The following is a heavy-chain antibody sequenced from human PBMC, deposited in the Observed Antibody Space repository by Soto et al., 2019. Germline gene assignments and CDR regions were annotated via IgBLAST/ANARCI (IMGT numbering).Heavy chain of an antibody. CDR1: GFTFDDYA. J-gene: IGHJ4*02. Sequence: EVQLVESGGGLVQPGRSLRLSCAASGFTFDDYAMHWVRQAPGKGLEWVSGISWNNDNIGYADSVKGRFTISRDNAKSSLYLHMNSLRAEDTALYYCAKERTFGVITSFDYWGQGTLVTVSS. D-gene: IGHD3-3*01. CDR3: AKERTFGVITSFDY. V-gene: IGHV3-9*01. CDR2: ISWNNDNI.